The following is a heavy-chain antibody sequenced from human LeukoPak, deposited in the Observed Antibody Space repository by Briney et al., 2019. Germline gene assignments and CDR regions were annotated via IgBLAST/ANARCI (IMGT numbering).Heavy chain of an antibody. D-gene: IGHD3-3*01. J-gene: IGHJ3*02. V-gene: IGHV3-74*01. CDR3: ADPFADAFDI. CDR2: INPDGTTT. Sequence: GGSLRLSCAASGFTFSNYWMHWVRQAPGKGLVWVSHINPDGTTTTYADSVKGRFTISGDNAKNTLYLQMNSLRAEDTAVYYCADPFADAFDIWGQGTMVTVPS. CDR1: GFTFSNYW.